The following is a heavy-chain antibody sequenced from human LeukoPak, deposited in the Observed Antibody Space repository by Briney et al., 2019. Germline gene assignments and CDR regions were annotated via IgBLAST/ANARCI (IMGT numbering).Heavy chain of an antibody. V-gene: IGHV1-2*06. J-gene: IGHJ5*02. CDR2: INPNSGGT. CDR1: GYTFTGYY. Sequence: ASVKVSCKASGYTFTGYYMHWVRQVPGQGLEWMGRINPNSGGTNYAQKFQGRVTMTRDTSISTAYMELSRLRSDDTAVYYCARFRTYYYDSSGYYSWFDPWGQGTLVTVSS. D-gene: IGHD3-22*01. CDR3: ARFRTYYYDSSGYYSWFDP.